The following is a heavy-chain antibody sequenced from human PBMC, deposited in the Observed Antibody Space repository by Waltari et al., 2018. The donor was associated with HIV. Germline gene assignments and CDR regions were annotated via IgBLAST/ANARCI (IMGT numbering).Heavy chain of an antibody. J-gene: IGHJ3*02. Sequence: EVQLVESGGGLVQPGGSLKLSCEASGFTLSRNWMHWVRHALRKGMVTVPRVKREGITTSYAGTGKVRFTMSRDSAKNTVYLQLNNVRAEDTALYYCVREGLLTFPEAFDIWGQGTMVTVSS. CDR2: VKREGITT. CDR1: GFTLSRNW. CDR3: VREGLLTFPEAFDI. D-gene: IGHD2-21*02. V-gene: IGHV3-74*01.